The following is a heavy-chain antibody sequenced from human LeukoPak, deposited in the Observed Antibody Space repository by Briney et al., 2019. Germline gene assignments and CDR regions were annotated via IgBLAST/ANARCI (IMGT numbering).Heavy chain of an antibody. D-gene: IGHD6-19*01. J-gene: IGHJ4*02. V-gene: IGHV3-48*04. CDR1: GFTFSSYW. CDR2: ISSSGSTV. Sequence: PGGSLRLSCAASGFTFSSYWMYWVRQAPGKGLEWVSYISSSGSTVYYADSVKGRFTISRDNAKNSLYLQMNSLRAEDTAVYYCARDSSSGWYAETDYWGQGTLVTVSS. CDR3: ARDSSSGWYAETDY.